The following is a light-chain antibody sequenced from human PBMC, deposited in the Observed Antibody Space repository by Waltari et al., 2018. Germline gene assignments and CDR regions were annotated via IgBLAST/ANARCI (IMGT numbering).Light chain of an antibody. CDR1: QSVTSN. CDR2: GAS. J-gene: IGKJ1*01. CDR3: QQYNNWPLA. V-gene: IGKV3-15*01. Sequence: ETVMTQSPATLSVSPGERATLTCRASQSVTSNLAWYQQKPGQAPRLLIYGASTRATGIPARFRGSGSGTEFTLTISSLQSEDFAVYYCQQYNNWPLAFGQGTKVEIK.